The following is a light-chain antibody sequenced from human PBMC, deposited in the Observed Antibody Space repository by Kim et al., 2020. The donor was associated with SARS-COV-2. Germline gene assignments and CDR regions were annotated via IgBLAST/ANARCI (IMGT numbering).Light chain of an antibody. Sequence: ETVLTQSPGALSLSPGERATLSCRASQSVGSTYLAWFQQKPGQAPRLLIFGASGRATDIPDRFSGGGSGTDSTLTISRLEPDDSAVYFCLHYGTSLYTFGQGTKLDI. J-gene: IGKJ2*01. CDR2: GAS. V-gene: IGKV3-20*01. CDR1: QSVGSTY. CDR3: LHYGTSLYT.